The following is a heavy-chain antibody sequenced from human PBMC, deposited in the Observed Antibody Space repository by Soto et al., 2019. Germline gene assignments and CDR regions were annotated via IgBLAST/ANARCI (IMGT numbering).Heavy chain of an antibody. J-gene: IGHJ4*02. V-gene: IGHV5-51*01. CDR1: GFSFTNSW. CDR2: IYPSDSDT. CDR3: ARGGVSTRTFDY. D-gene: IGHD3-3*01. Sequence: PGESLKISCRGYGFSFTNSWIAWVRQMPGKGLEWMGVIYPSDSDTRYRPSFQGQVTISADKSISSAYLQWSSLRASDTAMYYCARGGVSTRTFDYWGQGTPVTVSS.